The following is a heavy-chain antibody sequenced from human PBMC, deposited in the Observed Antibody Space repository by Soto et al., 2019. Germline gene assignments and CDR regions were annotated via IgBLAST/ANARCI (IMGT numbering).Heavy chain of an antibody. CDR1: GYTFTSYY. D-gene: IGHD3-22*01. CDR2: INPSGGST. CDR3: ARDRDYSAYYYDSSGFPMDV. V-gene: IGHV1-46*01. Sequence: ASVKVSCKASGYTFTSYYMHWVRQAPGQGLEWMGIINPSGGSTSYAQKFQGRVTMTRDTSTSTVYMELSSLRSEDTAVYYCARDRDYSAYYYDSSGFPMDVWGQGTTVTVS. J-gene: IGHJ6*02.